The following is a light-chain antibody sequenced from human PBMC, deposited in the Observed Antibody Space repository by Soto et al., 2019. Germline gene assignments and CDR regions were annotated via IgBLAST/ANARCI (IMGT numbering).Light chain of an antibody. CDR3: QQYHSYPAS. V-gene: IGKV1-16*01. J-gene: IGKJ1*01. CDR2: DAS. Sequence: DIQMTQSPSSLSASVGDRVTITCRASQGISSFLAWFQQKPGKAPKSLIYDASTLQSGVSSRFSGSGSDTHFTLTISSLQPEDFATYYCQQYHSYPASFGQGNKVDIK. CDR1: QGISSF.